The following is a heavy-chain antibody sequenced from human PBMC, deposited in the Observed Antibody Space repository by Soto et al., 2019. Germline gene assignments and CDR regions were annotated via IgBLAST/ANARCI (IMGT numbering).Heavy chain of an antibody. D-gene: IGHD4-4*01. V-gene: IGHV1-46*01. CDR2: INSGSGFT. CDR1: GYIFTAYS. Sequence: ASVKVSCKASGYIFTAYSIHWLRQAPGPGLEWLGIINSGSGFTTNSQKFKGTVTVTRDTSTGTVYMNLSSLRSDDTALYYCAREKNTGTDYTYHEVRGYFQHWGQGTLVTVSS. J-gene: IGHJ1*01. CDR3: AREKNTGTDYTYHEVRGYFQH.